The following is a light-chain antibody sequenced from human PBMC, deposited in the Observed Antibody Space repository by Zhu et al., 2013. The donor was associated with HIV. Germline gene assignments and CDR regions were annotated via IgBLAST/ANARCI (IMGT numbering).Light chain of an antibody. CDR2: AAS. Sequence: DIQMTQSPSTLSISVGDRVTITCRASQSISSYLNWYQRKPGKAPNLLIYAASSLQSGVPSRFSGSGSGTDFTLTISSLQPEDFATYYCQQSYSTPYTFGQGTKLEIK. CDR3: QQSYSTPYT. CDR1: QSISSY. V-gene: IGKV1-39*01. J-gene: IGKJ2*01.